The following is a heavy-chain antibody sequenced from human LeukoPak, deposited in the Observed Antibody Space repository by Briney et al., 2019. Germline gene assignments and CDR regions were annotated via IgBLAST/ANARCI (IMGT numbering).Heavy chain of an antibody. D-gene: IGHD3-16*01. Sequence: GGSLRLSCAASGFTFSSYSMNWVRQAPGKGLEWVSSISSSSSYIYYADSVKGRFTISRDNAKNSLYLQMNSLRAEDTAVYYCARAKLPFGGVAYAFDIWGQGTMVTVSS. CDR3: ARAKLPFGGVAYAFDI. V-gene: IGHV3-21*01. CDR1: GFTFSSYS. CDR2: ISSSSSYI. J-gene: IGHJ3*02.